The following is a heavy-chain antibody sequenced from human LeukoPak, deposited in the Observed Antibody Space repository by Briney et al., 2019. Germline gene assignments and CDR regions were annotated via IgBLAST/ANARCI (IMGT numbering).Heavy chain of an antibody. CDR3: AKDTSVTFGPRNWFDP. CDR1: GFTFSSYA. D-gene: IGHD4-17*01. Sequence: GGSLRLSCAAPGFTFSSYAMSWVRQAPGKGLEWVSTFTGSGGSTFYADSVKGRFTISRDNSKNTLYMQMNSLRVEDTAVYYCAKDTSVTFGPRNWFDPWGQGTLVTVSS. J-gene: IGHJ5*02. V-gene: IGHV3-23*01. CDR2: FTGSGGST.